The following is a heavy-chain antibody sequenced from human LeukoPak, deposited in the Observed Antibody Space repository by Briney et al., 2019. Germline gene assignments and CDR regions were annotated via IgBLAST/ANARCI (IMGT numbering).Heavy chain of an antibody. CDR3: ARGRRGTGRLEAFSLLMVYANKRTDNWFDP. D-gene: IGHD2-8*01. CDR1: GYTFTSYD. V-gene: IGHV1-8*01. J-gene: IGHJ5*02. CDR2: MNPNSGNT. Sequence: ASVKVSCKASGYTFTSYDTNWVRQATGQGLEWMGWMNPNSGNTGYAQKFQGRVTMTGNTSISTAYMKLSSLRSEDTAVYYCARGRRGTGRLEAFSLLMVYANKRTDNWFDPWGQGTLVTVSS.